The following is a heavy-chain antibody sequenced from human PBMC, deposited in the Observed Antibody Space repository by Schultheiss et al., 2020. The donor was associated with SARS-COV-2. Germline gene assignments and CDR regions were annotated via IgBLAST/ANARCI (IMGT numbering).Heavy chain of an antibody. J-gene: IGHJ4*02. V-gene: IGHV4-61*08. CDR1: GGSVSSGDYC. D-gene: IGHD2-2*01. CDR2: IYTSGST. Sequence: SETLSLTCTVSGGSVSSGDYCWSWIRQPPGKGLEWIGRIYTSGSTNYNPSLKSRVTISVDTSKNQFSLRLSSVTAADTAVYYCARIVPGSYFDYWGQGTLVTVSS. CDR3: ARIVPGSYFDY.